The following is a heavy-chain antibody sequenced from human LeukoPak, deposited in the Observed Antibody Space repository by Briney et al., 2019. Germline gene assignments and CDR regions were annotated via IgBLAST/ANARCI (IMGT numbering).Heavy chain of an antibody. V-gene: IGHV3-7*01. CDR3: ATEWSAGGSHY. CDR1: GFTLSSYW. J-gene: IGHJ4*02. CDR2: IKRDGSGK. D-gene: IGHD2-8*02. Sequence: GGSLRLSCAASGFTLSSYWMSWVRQAPGKGLEWVANIKRDGSGKYYVDSVKGRFTISRDNAKNALFLQMNSLRVDDTAVYYCATEWSAGGSHYWGQGTLVTVAS.